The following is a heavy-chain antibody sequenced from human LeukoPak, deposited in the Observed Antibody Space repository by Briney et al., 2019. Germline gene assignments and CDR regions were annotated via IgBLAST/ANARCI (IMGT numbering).Heavy chain of an antibody. J-gene: IGHJ4*02. Sequence: GGSLRLSCAASGFTFSSYGMHWVRQAPGKGLEWVAFIRYDGSNKYYADSVKGRFTISRDNSKNTLYLQMNSLRAEGTAVYYCAKDRYYDILTGYIDYWGQGTLVTVSS. CDR3: AKDRYYDILTGYIDY. CDR1: GFTFSSYG. D-gene: IGHD3-9*01. V-gene: IGHV3-30*02. CDR2: IRYDGSNK.